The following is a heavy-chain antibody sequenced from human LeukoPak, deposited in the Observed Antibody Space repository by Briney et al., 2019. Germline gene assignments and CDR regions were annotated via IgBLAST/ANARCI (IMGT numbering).Heavy chain of an antibody. CDR3: ATDGAGFDT. J-gene: IGHJ5*02. CDR1: GFTFNDYY. Sequence: GGSLRLSCAASGFTFNDYYMSWIRQAPGKGLEWLSYINIGGTNTHYADSVKGRFTISRDNAKKSLYLEMNNLRAEETAVYYCATDGAGFDTWGQGVLDTVSS. CDR2: INIGGTNT. V-gene: IGHV3-11*01.